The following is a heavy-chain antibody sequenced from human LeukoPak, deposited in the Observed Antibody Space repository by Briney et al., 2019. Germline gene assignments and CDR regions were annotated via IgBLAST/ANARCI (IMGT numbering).Heavy chain of an antibody. D-gene: IGHD3-22*01. CDR2: IYHSGRT. CDR3: ARTNDYDSSGYYSWDYYYYMDV. J-gene: IGHJ6*03. Sequence: SETLSLTCTVSGYSISSGYFWVWIRQPPGKGLEWIGSIYHSGRTYYNPSLKSLVTISVDTSKNQFSLKLSSVTAADTAVYYCARTNDYDSSGYYSWDYYYYMDVWGKGTTVTVSS. V-gene: IGHV4-38-2*02. CDR1: GYSISSGYF.